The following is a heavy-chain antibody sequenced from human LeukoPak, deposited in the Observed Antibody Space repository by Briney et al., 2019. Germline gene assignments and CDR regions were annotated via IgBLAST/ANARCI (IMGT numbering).Heavy chain of an antibody. CDR1: GFTFSSYS. D-gene: IGHD3-10*01. CDR3: ARRTLGRYFDY. CDR2: ISSSSSYI. Sequence: GESLRLSCAASGFTFSSYSMNWVRQAPGKGLEWVSSISSSSSYIYYADSVKGRFTISRDNAKNSLYLQMNSLRAEDTAVYYCARRTLGRYFDYWGQGTLVTVSS. J-gene: IGHJ4*02. V-gene: IGHV3-21*01.